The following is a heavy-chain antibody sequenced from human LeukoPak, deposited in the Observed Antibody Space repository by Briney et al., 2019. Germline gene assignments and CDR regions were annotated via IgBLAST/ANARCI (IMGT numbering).Heavy chain of an antibody. CDR2: IYYSGST. J-gene: IGHJ6*03. CDR3: ARDGARDYYYYYMDA. Sequence: NPSETLSLTCTVSGGSISSYYWSWIRQPPGKGLEWIGYIYYSGSTYYNPSLKSRVTISIDTSKNQFSLKLGSVTAADTAVYYCARDGARDYYYYYMDAWGKGTTVTVSS. D-gene: IGHD4-17*01. CDR1: GGSISSYY. V-gene: IGHV4-59*01.